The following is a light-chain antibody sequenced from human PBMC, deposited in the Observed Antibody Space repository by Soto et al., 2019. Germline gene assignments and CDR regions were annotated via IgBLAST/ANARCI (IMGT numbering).Light chain of an antibody. CDR2: GAS. Sequence: EIVLAQSPGTLSLSPGESATLSCRASQSVSSSFLAWYQQKPGQAPRLLIYGASSRATGIPDRFSGSGSGTDFTLTISRLEPEDFAVYYCQQYGSAFGQGTRLENK. CDR1: QSVSSSF. CDR3: QQYGSA. V-gene: IGKV3-20*01. J-gene: IGKJ5*01.